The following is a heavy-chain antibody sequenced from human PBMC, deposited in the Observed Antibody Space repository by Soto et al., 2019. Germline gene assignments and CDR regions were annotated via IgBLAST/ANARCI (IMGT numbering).Heavy chain of an antibody. J-gene: IGHJ6*02. CDR2: ISYDGSNK. D-gene: IGHD3-10*01. CDR1: GFPFSRYA. V-gene: IGHV3-30*18. CDR3: SKDLAYYGSGTYYALDV. Sequence: QVQLVESGGGVVQPGRSLRLSCAASGFPFSRYAMHWVRQAPGKGREWVAVISYDGSNKYHADSVKGRFTISRDNSKNTLFLRVDSLRGDDTAMYYCSKDLAYYGSGTYYALDVWGQGTTVTVSS.